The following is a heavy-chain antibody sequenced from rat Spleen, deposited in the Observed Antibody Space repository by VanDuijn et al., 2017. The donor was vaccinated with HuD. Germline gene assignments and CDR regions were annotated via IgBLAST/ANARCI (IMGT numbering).Heavy chain of an antibody. D-gene: IGHD1-10*01. CDR3: AREGTTPLNWFAY. CDR2: MWDGGDT. CDR1: GFSLTSYH. V-gene: IGHV2-32*01. J-gene: IGHJ2*01. Sequence: QVQLKESGPGLVQPSQTLSLTCTVSGFSLTSYHVHWVRQPPGKGLEWMGVMWDGGDTSYNSTLKSRLSISRDTSKSQVFLKMNSLQTEDTATYYCAREGTTPLNWFAYWGQGVMVTVSS.